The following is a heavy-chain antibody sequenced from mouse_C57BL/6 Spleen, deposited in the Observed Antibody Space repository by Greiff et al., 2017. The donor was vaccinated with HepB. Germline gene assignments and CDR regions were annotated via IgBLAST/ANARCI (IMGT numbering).Heavy chain of an antibody. Sequence: EVMLVESGEGLVKPGGSLKLSCAASGFTFSSYAMSWVRQTPEKRLEWVAYISSGGDYIYYAVTVKGRFTISRDNARNTLYLQMSSLKSEDTAMYYCTRGYYGNSYFDYWGQGTTLTVSS. J-gene: IGHJ2*01. CDR1: GFTFSSYA. D-gene: IGHD2-1*01. V-gene: IGHV5-9-1*02. CDR3: TRGYYGNSYFDY. CDR2: ISSGGDYI.